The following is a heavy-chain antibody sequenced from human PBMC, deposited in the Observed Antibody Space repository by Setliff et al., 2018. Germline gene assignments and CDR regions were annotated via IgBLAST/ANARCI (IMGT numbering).Heavy chain of an antibody. Sequence: GGSLRLSCAASDFTFSSYGMHWVRQAPGKGLEWVAFIRWGGTRKDYADSVKGRFSISRDNSKNTLYLQMTSLSAEDTAVYYCARRLPYFGMDVWGQGTTVTVSS. D-gene: IGHD2-15*01. CDR1: DFTFSSYG. CDR3: ARRLPYFGMDV. CDR2: IRWGGTRK. V-gene: IGHV3-30*02. J-gene: IGHJ6*02.